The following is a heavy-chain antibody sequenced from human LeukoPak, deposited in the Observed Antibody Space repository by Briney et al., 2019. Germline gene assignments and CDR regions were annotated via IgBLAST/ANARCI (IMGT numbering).Heavy chain of an antibody. Sequence: GGSLRLSCAASGFTFSSYDMHWVRQATGKGLEWVSAIGVAANTFYSGSVKGRFTISRENAKNSLYLLMTSLRAEDTAVYYCAKDGPLLRFSDGMDVWGQGTTVTVSS. D-gene: IGHD3-3*01. CDR1: GFTFSSYD. CDR3: AKDGPLLRFSDGMDV. V-gene: IGHV3-13*01. J-gene: IGHJ6*02. CDR2: IGVAANT.